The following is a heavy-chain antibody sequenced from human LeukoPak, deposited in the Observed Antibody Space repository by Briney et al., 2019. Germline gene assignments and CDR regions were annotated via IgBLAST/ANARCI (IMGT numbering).Heavy chain of an antibody. D-gene: IGHD3-22*01. CDR1: GGSFSAFY. V-gene: IGHV4-34*01. J-gene: IGHJ5*02. CDR2: INHSGGT. CDR3: ARGGDSSGYEGRFDP. Sequence: PSETLSLTCAVYGGSFSAFYWTWIRQPPGKGLEWIGEINHSGGTNYNPSLKSRVTISVDTSKKQFSLKLTSVTAADTAVYYCARGGDSSGYEGRFDPWGQGTLVTVSS.